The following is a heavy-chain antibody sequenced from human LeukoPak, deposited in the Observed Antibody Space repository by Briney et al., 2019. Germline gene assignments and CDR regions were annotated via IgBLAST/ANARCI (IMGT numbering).Heavy chain of an antibody. V-gene: IGHV1-8*03. CDR2: MNPNSGNT. CDR1: GYTFTGYY. CDR3: AKDMDHDYEDYGFDY. D-gene: IGHD4-17*01. J-gene: IGHJ4*02. Sequence: ASVKVSCKASGYTFTGYYMHWVRQATGQGLEWMGWMNPNSGNTGYAQKFQGRVTITRNTSISTAYMEVSSLRAEDTAVYYCAKDMDHDYEDYGFDYWGQGTLVTVSS.